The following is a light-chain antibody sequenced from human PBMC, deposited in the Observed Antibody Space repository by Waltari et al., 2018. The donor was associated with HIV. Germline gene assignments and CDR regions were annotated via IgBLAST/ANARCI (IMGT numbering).Light chain of an antibody. CDR2: DVT. J-gene: IGLJ3*02. CDR3: CSYAGGYTLV. CDR1: SSDVGGYNY. Sequence: QSALTQPRSVSGSPGQSVTISCTETSSDVGGYNYVSWYQQHPGKAPKLMIYDVTKRPSGVPDRFSGSKSGNTASLTISGLQAEDEADYFCCSYAGGYTLVFGGGTKLTVL. V-gene: IGLV2-11*01.